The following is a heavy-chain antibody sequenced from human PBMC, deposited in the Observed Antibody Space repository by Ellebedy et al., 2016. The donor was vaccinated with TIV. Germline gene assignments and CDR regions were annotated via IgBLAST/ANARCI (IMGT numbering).Heavy chain of an antibody. V-gene: IGHV4-30-2*01. CDR3: ARCYTGTNWFDP. CDR1: GGSISSGGYS. CDR2: IYHSGST. Sequence: LRLSCAVSGGSISSGGYSWSWIRQPPGKGLEWIGYIYHSGSTYYNPSLKSRVTISVDTSKIQFSLKLSSVTAADTAIYYCARCYTGTNWFDPWGQGTLVTVSS. J-gene: IGHJ5*02. D-gene: IGHD2-2*02.